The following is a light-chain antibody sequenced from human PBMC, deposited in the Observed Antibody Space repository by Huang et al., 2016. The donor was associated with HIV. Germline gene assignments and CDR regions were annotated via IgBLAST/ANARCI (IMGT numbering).Light chain of an antibody. J-gene: IGKJ4*01. CDR3: QQRRSWPLT. CDR2: DGA. CDR1: QTIGTY. Sequence: EVVLTQSPPTLSLFTGETATLSCRASQTIGTYVAWYQQRPGQGPRLLIYDGANRAAGVPARISGAGSGTTFTLSISGLESEDFGVYYCQQRRSWPLTFGGGTKVEV. V-gene: IGKV3-11*01.